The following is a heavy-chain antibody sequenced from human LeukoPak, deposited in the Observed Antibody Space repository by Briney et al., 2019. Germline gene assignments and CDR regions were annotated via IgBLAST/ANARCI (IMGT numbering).Heavy chain of an antibody. J-gene: IGHJ4*02. CDR3: ALRGSGTYNFDY. D-gene: IGHD1-26*01. CDR1: GFTFSTYG. V-gene: IGHV3-33*03. CDR2: IWSDASEK. Sequence: PGRSLRLSCAASGFTFSTYGMHWVRQAPGRGLEWVAIIWSDASEKYYGDSVKGRFTISRDNSNNTLYLQMNSLRAEDTAVYYCALRGSGTYNFDYWGQGALVTVSS.